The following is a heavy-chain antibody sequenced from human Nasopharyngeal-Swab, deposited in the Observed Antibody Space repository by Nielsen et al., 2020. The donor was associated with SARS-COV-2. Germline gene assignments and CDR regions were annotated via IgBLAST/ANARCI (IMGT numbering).Heavy chain of an antibody. V-gene: IGHV4-61*01. D-gene: IGHD2-2*02. CDR1: GGSLGSDRYY. Sequence: SETLSLTCTVSGGSLGSDRYYWSWIRQPPGKGLDWIGYVYYSGSTRYNPSLESRVAILVDTSKNQFSLILTSVTAADTAVYYCASDCSTTSCYTPGADAFHIWGQGTMVTVSS. J-gene: IGHJ3*02. CDR3: ASDCSTTSCYTPGADAFHI. CDR2: VYYSGST.